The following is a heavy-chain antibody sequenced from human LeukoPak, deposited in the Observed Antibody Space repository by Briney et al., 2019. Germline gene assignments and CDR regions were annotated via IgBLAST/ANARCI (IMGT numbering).Heavy chain of an antibody. D-gene: IGHD2-15*01. Sequence: GGSLRLSCAASGFTFSSYSMNWVRQAPGKGLEWVSLIYSGGNTYYADSVKGRFTISRDNSKNTLHLQMNSLRAEDTAVYYCARPTRGGSGPTIYYYGMDVWGLGTTVTVSS. J-gene: IGHJ6*02. V-gene: IGHV3-53*01. CDR2: IYSGGNT. CDR3: ARPTRGGSGPTIYYYGMDV. CDR1: GFTFSSYS.